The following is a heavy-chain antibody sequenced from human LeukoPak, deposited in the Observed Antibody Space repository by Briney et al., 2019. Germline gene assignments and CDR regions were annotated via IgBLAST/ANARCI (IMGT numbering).Heavy chain of an antibody. CDR3: ARDEWELLDRYYFDY. D-gene: IGHD1-26*01. CDR2: INPNSGGT. V-gene: IGHV1-2*02. Sequence: ASVKVSCKASGYTFTGYYMHWVRQAPGQGLEWMGWINPNSGGTNYAQKFQGRVTMTRDTSISTAYMELSRLRSDDTAVYYCARDEWELLDRYYFDYWGQGTLVTVSS. CDR1: GYTFTGYY. J-gene: IGHJ4*02.